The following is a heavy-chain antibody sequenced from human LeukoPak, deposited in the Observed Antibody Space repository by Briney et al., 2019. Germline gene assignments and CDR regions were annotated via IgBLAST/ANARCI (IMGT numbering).Heavy chain of an antibody. CDR1: GFSFSSYE. CDR3: ARDPGYDILTGYLDY. J-gene: IGHJ4*02. D-gene: IGHD3-9*01. V-gene: IGHV3-48*03. CDR2: ISSSGATI. Sequence: GGSLRLSCAASGFSFSSYEMNWVRQAPGKGLEWISYISSSGATIYYADSVKGRFTISRDNAKNSLYLQMNSLRAEDTAVYYCARDPGYDILTGYLDYWGRGTLVTVSS.